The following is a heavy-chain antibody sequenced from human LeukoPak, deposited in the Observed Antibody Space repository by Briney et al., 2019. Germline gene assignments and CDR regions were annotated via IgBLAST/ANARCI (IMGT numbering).Heavy chain of an antibody. CDR2: ISDDRSNK. D-gene: IGHD2-2*02. CDR1: GFTFSSYD. V-gene: IGHV3-30*18. J-gene: IGHJ5*02. Sequence: QPGGSLRLSCAASGFTFSSYDMHWVRQASGKGLEWVAVISDDRSNKYYADSVKGRFTISRDNSRNTLYLQVNTLRAADTALYYCAKTDCTSTSCYIGWFDPWSQGTLVTVSS. CDR3: AKTDCTSTSCYIGWFDP.